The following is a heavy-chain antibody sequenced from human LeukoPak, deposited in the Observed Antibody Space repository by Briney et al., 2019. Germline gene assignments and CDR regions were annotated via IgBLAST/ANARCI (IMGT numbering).Heavy chain of an antibody. CDR3: VRGLYTNDDY. D-gene: IGHD1-1*01. V-gene: IGHV1-8*02. CDR1: GYTFTGYY. CDR2: MNPNSGIT. J-gene: IGHJ4*02. Sequence: GASVKVSCKASGYTFTGYYMHWVRQAPGQGLEWMGWMNPNSGITGYAQKFQGRVTMTRTTSVSTAYMELSSLRSEDTAVYYCVRGLYTNDDYWGQGSLVTVSS.